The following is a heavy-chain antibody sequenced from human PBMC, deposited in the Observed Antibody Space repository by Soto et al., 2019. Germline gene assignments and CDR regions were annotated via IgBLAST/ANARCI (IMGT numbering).Heavy chain of an antibody. D-gene: IGHD2-21*02. CDR3: ARGDVVVLTATSNFDY. V-gene: IGHV3-21*01. CDR1: GFTFSSYT. J-gene: IGHJ4*02. CDR2: ISSSYYI. Sequence: EVRLLESGGGLVQPGGSLRLSCAASGFTFSSYTMKWVRQAPGKGLEWVASISSSYYIKYADSVKGRFTISRDNAKNSLYLQMNSLRAEDTAVYYCARGDVVVLTATSNFDYWGQGTLVTVSS.